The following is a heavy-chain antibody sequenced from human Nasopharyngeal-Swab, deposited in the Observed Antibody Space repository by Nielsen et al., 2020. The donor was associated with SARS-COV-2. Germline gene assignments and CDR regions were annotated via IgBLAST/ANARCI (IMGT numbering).Heavy chain of an antibody. D-gene: IGHD6-6*01. CDR2: ISGSGGST. CDR3: AKGYSSSSGSFQH. Sequence: VRQAPGKGLEWVSAISGSGGSTYYADSVKGRFTISRDNSKNTLYLQMNSLRAGDTAVYYCAKGYSSSSGSFQHWGQGTLVTVSS. V-gene: IGHV3-23*01. J-gene: IGHJ1*01.